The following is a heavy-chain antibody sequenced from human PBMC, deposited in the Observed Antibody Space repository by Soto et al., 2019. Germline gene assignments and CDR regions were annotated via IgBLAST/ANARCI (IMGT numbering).Heavy chain of an antibody. CDR1: FGPISNYY. Sequence: PSETLSLTCTFSFGPISNYYCSWFRQPPGQGLEWIGYMGYSGYTSYNPSLKSRVTISVDTSKNQFSLKLSSVTAADTAVYYCARGIVATINYYYYGMDVWGQGTTVTVSS. V-gene: IGHV4-59*01. J-gene: IGHJ6*02. CDR3: ARGIVATINYYYYGMDV. D-gene: IGHD5-12*01. CDR2: MGYSGYT.